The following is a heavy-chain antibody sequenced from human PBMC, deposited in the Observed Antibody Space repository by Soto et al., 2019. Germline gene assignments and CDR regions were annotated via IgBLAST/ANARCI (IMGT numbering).Heavy chain of an antibody. CDR2: ISGSGTRT. J-gene: IGHJ6*03. V-gene: IGHV3-23*01. D-gene: IGHD6-13*01. CDR1: GFTFSGYG. Sequence: PGGSLRLSCAASGFTFSGYGMNRVRQAPGKGLEWVSSISGSGTRTYDADSVKGRFTISRDNSKNTVHLQMNSLRADDTAVYYCAKGRGSSWQHYYMDVWGRGTTVTVSS. CDR3: AKGRGSSWQHYYMDV.